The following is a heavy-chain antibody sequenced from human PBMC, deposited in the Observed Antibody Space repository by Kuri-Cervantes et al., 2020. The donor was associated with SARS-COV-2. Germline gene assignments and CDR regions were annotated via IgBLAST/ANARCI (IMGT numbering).Heavy chain of an antibody. J-gene: IGHJ6*02. CDR3: ARDRRLSDIVVVPAAYGMDV. Sequence: SETLSLTYTVSGGSVSSGSYYWSWIRQPPGKGLEWIGYIYYSGSTNYNPSLKSRVTISVDTSKNQFSLKLSSVTAADTAGYYCARDRRLSDIVVVPAAYGMDVWGQGTTVTVSS. V-gene: IGHV4-61*01. D-gene: IGHD2-2*01. CDR2: IYYSGST. CDR1: GGSVSSGSYY.